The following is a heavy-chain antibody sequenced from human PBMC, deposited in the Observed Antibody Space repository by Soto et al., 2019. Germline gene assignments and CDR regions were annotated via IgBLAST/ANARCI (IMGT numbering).Heavy chain of an antibody. CDR1: GGTFSSYA. J-gene: IGHJ6*02. Sequence: QVQLVQSGAEVKKPGSSVKVSCKASGGTFSSYAISWVRQAPGQGLEWMGGIIPIFGTANYAQKFQGRVTITADESTSTAYMELSSLRSEDTAVYYCARRGCSSTSCYNYYYYYGMDVWGQGTTVTVSS. CDR2: IIPIFGTA. CDR3: ARRGCSSTSCYNYYYYYGMDV. V-gene: IGHV1-69*01. D-gene: IGHD2-2*01.